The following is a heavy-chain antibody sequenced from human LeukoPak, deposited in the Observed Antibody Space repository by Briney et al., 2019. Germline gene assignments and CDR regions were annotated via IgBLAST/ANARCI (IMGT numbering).Heavy chain of an antibody. J-gene: IGHJ4*02. V-gene: IGHV4-4*07. CDR1: GGSISSYY. CDR2: IYTSGST. CDR3: ARGHSAVAGPDNFDY. D-gene: IGHD6-19*01. Sequence: SETLSLTCTVSGGSISSYYWSWIRQPAGKGLEWIGRIYTSGSTYYNPSLKSRVTISVDTSKNQFSLKLSSVTAADTAVYYCARGHSAVAGPDNFDYWGQGTLVTVSS.